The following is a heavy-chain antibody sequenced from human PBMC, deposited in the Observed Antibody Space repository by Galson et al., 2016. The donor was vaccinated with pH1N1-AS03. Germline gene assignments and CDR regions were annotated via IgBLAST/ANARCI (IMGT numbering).Heavy chain of an antibody. CDR2: IKSKTDGGTT. Sequence: SLRLSCAGSGFTSNNTWMSWVRQAPGEGLEWVGRIKSKTDGGTTEYAAPVKGRFTISRDDSRDTLHLQMNSLKTEDSALYYCVTGGNNFGHEYWGQGSLVTVSS. CDR3: VTGGNNFGHEY. D-gene: IGHD5-18*01. V-gene: IGHV3-15*01. J-gene: IGHJ4*02. CDR1: GFTSNNTW.